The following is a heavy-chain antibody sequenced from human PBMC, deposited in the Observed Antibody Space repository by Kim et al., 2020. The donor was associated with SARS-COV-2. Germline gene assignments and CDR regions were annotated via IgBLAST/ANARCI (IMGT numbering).Heavy chain of an antibody. V-gene: IGHV4-59*01. Sequence: SESLSLTCTVSGGSISSYYWSWIRQPPGKGLEWIGYIYYSGSTNYNPSRKSRVTISVDTSKNQFSLKLSSVTAAETAVYYCARDLDGSGYIDYWGQGTLVTVSS. CDR2: IYYSGST. CDR1: GGSISSYY. CDR3: ARDLDGSGYIDY. J-gene: IGHJ4*02. D-gene: IGHD3-22*01.